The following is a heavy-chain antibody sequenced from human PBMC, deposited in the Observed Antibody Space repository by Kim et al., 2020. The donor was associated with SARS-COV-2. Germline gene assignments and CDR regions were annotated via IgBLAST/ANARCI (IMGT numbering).Heavy chain of an antibody. D-gene: IGHD2-2*01. V-gene: IGHV3-11*06. J-gene: IGHJ6*02. Sequence: GGSLRLSCAASGFTFSDYYMSWIRQAPGKGLEWVSYISSSSSYTNYADSVKGRFTISRDNAKNSLYLQMNSLRAEDTAVYYCARGMAYCSSTSCPRYYYYGMDVWGQGTTVTVSS. CDR1: GFTFSDYY. CDR3: ARGMAYCSSTSCPRYYYYGMDV. CDR2: ISSSSSYT.